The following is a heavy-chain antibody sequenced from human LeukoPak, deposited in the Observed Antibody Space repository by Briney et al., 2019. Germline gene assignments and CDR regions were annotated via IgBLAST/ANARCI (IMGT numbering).Heavy chain of an antibody. CDR1: GYTFTSYY. CDR3: AREGNSGSYENYFDS. CDR2: INPSGGST. D-gene: IGHD1-26*01. V-gene: IGHV1-46*01. Sequence: ASVKVSCKASGYTFTSYYMHWVRQAPGQGLEWMGIINPSGGSTSYAQKFQGRVTMTRDMSTSTVYMELSSLRSEDTAVYYCAREGNSGSYENYFDSWGQGMLVTVSS. J-gene: IGHJ4*02.